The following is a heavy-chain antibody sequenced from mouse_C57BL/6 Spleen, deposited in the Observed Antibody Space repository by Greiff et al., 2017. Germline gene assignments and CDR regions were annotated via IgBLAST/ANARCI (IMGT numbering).Heavy chain of an antibody. J-gene: IGHJ2*01. CDR2: IDPSDSYT. D-gene: IGHD1-1*01. CDR1: GYTFTSYW. Sequence: QVQLQQPGAELVRPGTSVKLSCKASGYTFTSYWMHWVKQRPGQGLEWIGVIDPSDSYTNYNQKFKGKATLTVDTSSSTAYMQLSSLTSEDSAVYYCASDYGSSYGYWGQGTTLTVSS. CDR3: ASDYGSSYGY. V-gene: IGHV1-59*01.